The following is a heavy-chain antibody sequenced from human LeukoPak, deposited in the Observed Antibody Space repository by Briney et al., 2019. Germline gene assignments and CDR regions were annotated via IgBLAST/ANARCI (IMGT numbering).Heavy chain of an antibody. CDR2: ITPIFGTP. V-gene: IGHV1-69*05. D-gene: IGHD2-8*01. CDR3: VSTKYYYYYYMDV. CDR1: GGTFTNHA. J-gene: IGHJ6*03. Sequence: SVKVSCKPPGGTFTNHAISWVRQAPEQGLEWTGGITPIFGTPKYAQKFQGRLTISTDESTSTAYMELSGLTSEDTAVYYCVSTKYYYYYYMDVWGKGTTVTVSS.